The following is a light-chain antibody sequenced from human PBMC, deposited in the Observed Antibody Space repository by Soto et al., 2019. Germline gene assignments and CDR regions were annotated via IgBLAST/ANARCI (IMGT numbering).Light chain of an antibody. V-gene: IGKV3-20*01. CDR1: QSVSRSF. CDR3: QQYDTSPRT. Sequence: EIVLTQSPGTLSLSPGERATLSCRASQSVSRSFLAWYQQKPGQAPRLLIYGASSSDTGIPDRFSGSGSETDFTLTISRLEPEDSALYYCQQYDTSPRTFGQGTKLEI. CDR2: GAS. J-gene: IGKJ2*01.